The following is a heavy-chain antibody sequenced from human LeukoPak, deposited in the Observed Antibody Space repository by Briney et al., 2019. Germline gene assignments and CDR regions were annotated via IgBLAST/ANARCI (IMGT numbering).Heavy chain of an antibody. J-gene: IGHJ5*02. CDR2: IYHSGST. V-gene: IGHV4-38-2*01. D-gene: IGHD3-10*01. Sequence: PSETLSLTCAVSGYSISSGYYWGWIRQPPGKGLEWIGSIYHSGSTYYNPSLKSRVTISVDTSKNQFSLKLSSVTAADTAVYYCARGSSYYYGSGSYYNERDNWFGPWGQGTLVTVSS. CDR3: ARGSSYYYGSGSYYNERDNWFGP. CDR1: GYSISSGYY.